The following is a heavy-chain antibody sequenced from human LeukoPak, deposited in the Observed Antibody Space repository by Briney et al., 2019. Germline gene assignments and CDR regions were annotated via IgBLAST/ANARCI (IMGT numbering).Heavy chain of an antibody. D-gene: IGHD3/OR15-3a*01. V-gene: IGHV3-7*01. Sequence: GGSLRLSCAASGFTFDNYWMTWVRQPPGKGLEWVANIKQDGGERYYVDSVRGRFTISRDNSKNSLYLQMNSLRAEDTAVYYCVRDGRPLDYWGQGTLVIVS. CDR1: GFTFDNYW. J-gene: IGHJ4*02. CDR2: IKQDGGER. CDR3: VRDGRPLDY.